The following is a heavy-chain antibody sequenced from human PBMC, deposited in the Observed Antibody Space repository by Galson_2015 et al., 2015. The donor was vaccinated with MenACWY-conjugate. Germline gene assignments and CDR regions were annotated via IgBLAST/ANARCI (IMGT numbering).Heavy chain of an antibody. CDR1: GYTFTSYG. Sequence: SVKVSCKASGYTFTSYGISWVRQAPGQGLEWMGWISAYNGNTNYVEKFQGRVTMTTDTSTSTTYMEMRSLRSDDTAVYYCARDREGNSGSGSYYNYYAMDVWGQGTTVTVSS. CDR2: ISAYNGNT. V-gene: IGHV1-18*01. J-gene: IGHJ6*02. D-gene: IGHD3-10*01. CDR3: ARDREGNSGSGSYYNYYAMDV.